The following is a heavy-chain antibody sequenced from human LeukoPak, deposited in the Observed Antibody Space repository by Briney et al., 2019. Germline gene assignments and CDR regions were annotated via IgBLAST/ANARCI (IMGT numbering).Heavy chain of an antibody. D-gene: IGHD4-17*01. Sequence: GGSLRLSCAASGFTFSSYGMHWVRQAQGKGLEWVALISYDGNNKDYADSVKGRFTISRDNSKNTLYLQMNSLKTEDTAVYYCARDSRPGTVATYYPYWGQGTLVTVSS. CDR1: GFTFSSYG. J-gene: IGHJ4*02. CDR3: ARDSRPGTVATYYPY. V-gene: IGHV3-30*03. CDR2: ISYDGNNK.